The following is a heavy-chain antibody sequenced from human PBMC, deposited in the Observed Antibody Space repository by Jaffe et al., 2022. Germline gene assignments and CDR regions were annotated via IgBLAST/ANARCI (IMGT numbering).Heavy chain of an antibody. Sequence: EVQLVESGGGLVQPGGSLRLSCAASGFTFSSYWMSWVRQAPGKGLEWVANIKQDGSEKYYVDSVKGRFTISRDNAKNSLYLQMNSLRAEDTAVYYCASIDDYIWGSYRYTKKNGAFDIWGQGTMVTVSS. CDR3: ASIDDYIWGSYRYTKKNGAFDI. CDR2: IKQDGSEK. J-gene: IGHJ3*02. V-gene: IGHV3-7*01. D-gene: IGHD3-16*02. CDR1: GFTFSSYW.